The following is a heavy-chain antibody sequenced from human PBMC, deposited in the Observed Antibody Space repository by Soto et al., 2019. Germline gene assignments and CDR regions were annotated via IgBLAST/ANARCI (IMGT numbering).Heavy chain of an antibody. Sequence: ASVKVSCKASGYTCTSYDINWVRQATGQGLEWMGWMNPNSGNTGYAQKFQGRVTMTRNTSISTAYMELSSLRSEDTAVYYCAIVVGERNYYYMDVWCKGITVNVS. J-gene: IGHJ6*03. CDR1: GYTCTSYD. D-gene: IGHD2-21*01. CDR3: AIVVGERNYYYMDV. CDR2: MNPNSGNT. V-gene: IGHV1-8*01.